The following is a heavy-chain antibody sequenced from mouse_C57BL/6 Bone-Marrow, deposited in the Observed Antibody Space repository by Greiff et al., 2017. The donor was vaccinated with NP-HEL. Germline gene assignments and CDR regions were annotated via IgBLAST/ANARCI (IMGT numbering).Heavy chain of an antibody. CDR3: AREGLVTTVVATGPYYFDY. CDR1: GYTFTDYY. D-gene: IGHD1-1*01. CDR2: INPNNGGT. V-gene: IGHV1-26*01. J-gene: IGHJ2*01. Sequence: VQLQQSGPELVKPGASVQISCKASGYTFTDYYMNWVKQSHGKSLEWIGDINPNNGGTSYNQKFKGKATLTVDKSSSTAYMELRSLTSEDSAVYYCAREGLVTTVVATGPYYFDYWGQGTTLTVSS.